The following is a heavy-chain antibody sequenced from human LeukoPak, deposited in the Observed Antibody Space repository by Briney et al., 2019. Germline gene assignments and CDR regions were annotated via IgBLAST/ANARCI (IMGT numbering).Heavy chain of an antibody. J-gene: IGHJ4*02. D-gene: IGHD1-26*01. Sequence: ASVTVSCKSSGYTFTFYYMHWVRQAPGQGLEWMGWINPNSGGTNYAQKFQGRVTMTRDTSISTAYMELSRLRSDDTAVYYCAREELAAGRPFDYWGQGTLVTVSS. CDR2: INPNSGGT. V-gene: IGHV1-2*02. CDR3: AREELAAGRPFDY. CDR1: GYTFTFYY.